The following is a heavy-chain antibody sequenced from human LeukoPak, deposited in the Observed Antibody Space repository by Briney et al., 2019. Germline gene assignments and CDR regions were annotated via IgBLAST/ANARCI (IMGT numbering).Heavy chain of an antibody. CDR3: AKDASYDSSGFSSDY. V-gene: IGHV3-74*01. CDR2: INSDGSST. D-gene: IGHD3-22*01. Sequence: GGSLRLSCAASGFTFSSYWMHWVRQAPGKGLVRVSRINSDGSSTSYADSVKGRFTISRDNAKNTLYLQMNSLRAEDTAVYYCAKDASYDSSGFSSDYWGQGTLVTVSS. J-gene: IGHJ4*02. CDR1: GFTFSSYW.